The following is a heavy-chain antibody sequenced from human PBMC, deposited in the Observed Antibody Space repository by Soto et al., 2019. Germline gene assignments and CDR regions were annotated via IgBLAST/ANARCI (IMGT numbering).Heavy chain of an antibody. CDR1: GYTFTSYD. CDR3: ARGTRPWFGELTDYYYGMDV. J-gene: IGHJ6*02. D-gene: IGHD3-10*01. CDR2: MNPNSGNT. V-gene: IGHV1-8*01. Sequence: ASVKVSCKASGYTFTSYDINWVRQATGQGLEWMGWMNPNSGNTGYAQKFQGRVTMTRNTSISTAYMELSSLRSEDTAVYYCARGTRPWFGELTDYYYGMDVWGQGTTVTVSS.